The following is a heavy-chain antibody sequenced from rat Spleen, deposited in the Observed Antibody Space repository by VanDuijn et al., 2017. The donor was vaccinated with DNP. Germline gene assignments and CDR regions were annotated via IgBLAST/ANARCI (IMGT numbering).Heavy chain of an antibody. CDR3: ATSSYYGYDYGFGY. J-gene: IGHJ3*01. D-gene: IGHD1-7*01. CDR1: GFTFSYYW. V-gene: IGHV5-31*01. CDR2: ITSGSGTT. Sequence: EVQLVESGGDLVQPGRSLKLSCVASGFTFSYYWMAWVRQVPGKGLEWIASITSGSGTTSYPDSVKGRFTISRDDAKDTLSLQMNSLRSEDTATYYCATSSYYGYDYGFGYWGQGTLVTVSS.